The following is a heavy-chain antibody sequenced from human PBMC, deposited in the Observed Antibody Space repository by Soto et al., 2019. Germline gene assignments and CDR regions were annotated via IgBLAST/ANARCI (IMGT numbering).Heavy chain of an antibody. CDR3: ARVRRSSGYYYGY. V-gene: IGHV1-46*01. CDR2: INPSGGST. CDR1: GYTCTSYY. Sequence: ASVNVSCKASGYTCTSYYMRWGRHAPGQGLEGMGIINPSGGSTSYAQKFQGTVKMTRDTSTSTVYMEMRSLRYEETDVYYCARVRRSSGYYYGYWGQGNPVTVSS. J-gene: IGHJ4*02. D-gene: IGHD3-22*01.